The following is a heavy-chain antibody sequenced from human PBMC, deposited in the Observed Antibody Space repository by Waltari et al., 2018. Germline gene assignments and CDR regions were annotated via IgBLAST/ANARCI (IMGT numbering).Heavy chain of an antibody. J-gene: IGHJ4*02. Sequence: EVQLVESGGGLVQPGRSLRLSCAASGFTFDDYAMHWVRQAPGKGLEMVSGISWTRVSIGVADSLKVRFTISRDNANNSLYLQMNSLRADDTSLYYCAKDMSYGSGSYSPFDYWGQGTLVIVSS. CDR2: ISWTRVSI. V-gene: IGHV3-9*01. CDR3: AKDMSYGSGSYSPFDY. D-gene: IGHD3-10*01. CDR1: GFTFDDYA.